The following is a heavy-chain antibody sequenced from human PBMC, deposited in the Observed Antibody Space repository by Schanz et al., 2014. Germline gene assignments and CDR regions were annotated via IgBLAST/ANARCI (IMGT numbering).Heavy chain of an antibody. CDR1: GYTLSAYS. CDR3: ASSGAGYSSSWDFDY. J-gene: IGHJ4*02. D-gene: IGHD6-13*01. V-gene: IGHV1-69*04. CDR2: IIPVLNIA. Sequence: QVQLVQSGAEVKKPGASVKVSCKASGYTLSAYSLHWVRQAPGQGLEWMGKIIPVLNIATYAQRFQGRVSITADKSTFTAYMDVSSLRSEDTAVYYCASSGAGYSSSWDFDYWGQGTLXTVSS.